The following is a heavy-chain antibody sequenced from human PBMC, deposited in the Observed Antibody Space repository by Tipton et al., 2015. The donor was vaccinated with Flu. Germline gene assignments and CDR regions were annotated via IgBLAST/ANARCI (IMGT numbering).Heavy chain of an antibody. CDR3: AAPITMIIVVNDY. CDR1: GFTFSTYA. CDR2: ISGGGHTT. V-gene: IGHV3-23*01. Sequence: SLRLSCVASGFTFSTYAMSWVRQGPGKGLEWIPGISGGGHTTYYADSVRGRFTISRDNSKNTVFLEMNSLRAEDTAVYYCAAPITMIIVVNDYWGQGTLVTVSS. J-gene: IGHJ4*02. D-gene: IGHD3-22*01.